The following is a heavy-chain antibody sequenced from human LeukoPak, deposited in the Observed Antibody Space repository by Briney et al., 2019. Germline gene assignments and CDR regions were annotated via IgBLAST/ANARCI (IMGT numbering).Heavy chain of an antibody. CDR2: INPNSGGT. J-gene: IGHJ6*03. Sequence: ASVKVSCKASGYTFTGYYMHWVRQAPGQGLEWMGWINPNSGGTNYAQKFQGRVTITADESTSTAYMELSSLRSEDTAVYYCARGAPDIYYYSYMDVWGKGTTVTISS. CDR3: ARGAPDIYYYSYMDV. CDR1: GYTFTGYY. V-gene: IGHV1-2*02.